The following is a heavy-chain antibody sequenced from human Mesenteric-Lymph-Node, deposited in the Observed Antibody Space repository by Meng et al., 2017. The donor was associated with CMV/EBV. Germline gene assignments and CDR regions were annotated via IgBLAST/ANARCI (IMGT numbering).Heavy chain of an antibody. V-gene: IGHV3-11*06. D-gene: IGHD4/OR15-4a*01. CDR3: ARGSAYGANLSLLDY. J-gene: IGHJ4*02. CDR2: ISSSSKFT. Sequence: SGFTFSDDYMSWIRQAPGKGLEWVSYISSSSKFTIFADSVKGRFSISRDNAKKSLYLQMNSLRHEDSAVYYCARGSAYGANLSLLDYWGQGTLVTVSS. CDR1: GFTFSDDY.